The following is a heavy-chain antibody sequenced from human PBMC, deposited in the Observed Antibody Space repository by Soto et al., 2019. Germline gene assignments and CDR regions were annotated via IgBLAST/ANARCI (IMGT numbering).Heavy chain of an antibody. J-gene: IGHJ4*02. CDR1: GGSISNYF. CDR3: ARGGQDFWSGPFDY. CDR2: IDNSGST. V-gene: IGHV4-4*07. D-gene: IGHD3-3*01. Sequence: PSETLSLTCTVSGGSISNYFCNWIRQPAGKGLEWIGRIDNSGSTNYNPSLKSRITMSADTSRNQFSLKSNSVTAADTAVYYCARGGQDFWSGPFDYWRQGALVTVSS.